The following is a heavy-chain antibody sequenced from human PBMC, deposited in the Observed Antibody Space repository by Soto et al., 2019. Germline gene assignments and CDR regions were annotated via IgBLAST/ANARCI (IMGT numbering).Heavy chain of an antibody. J-gene: IGHJ6*02. D-gene: IGHD3-22*01. CDR1: GYTFTTYY. CDR2: INPSGGSI. Sequence: ASVKVSCKASGYTFTTYYIHWVRQAPGQGIERMGVINPSGGSINYAQKFQGRVTMTRDTSTSTVYMELSSLRSEDTAVYYCARDRFRVLIYYIYFYFMDVWGQGTTGTGSS. CDR3: ARDRFRVLIYYIYFYFMDV. V-gene: IGHV1-46*01.